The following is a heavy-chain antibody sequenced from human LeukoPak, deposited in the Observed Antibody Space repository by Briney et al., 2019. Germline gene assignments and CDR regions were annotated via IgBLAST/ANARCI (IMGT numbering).Heavy chain of an antibody. CDR3: AREKKVAGLYYFDY. CDR1: GFTFSSYA. V-gene: IGHV3-30-3*01. CDR2: ISYDGSNK. J-gene: IGHJ4*02. D-gene: IGHD6-19*01. Sequence: GRSLRLSCAASGFTFSSYAMHWVRQAPGKGLEWVAVISYDGSNKYYADSVKGRFTISRDNSKNTLYLQMNSLRAEDTAVYYCAREKKVAGLYYFDYWAREPWSPSPQ.